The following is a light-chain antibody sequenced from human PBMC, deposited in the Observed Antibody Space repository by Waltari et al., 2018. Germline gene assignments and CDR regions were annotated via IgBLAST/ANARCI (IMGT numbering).Light chain of an antibody. Sequence: DIQLTQSPSFLSASVGDRVNITCRASQGITNYLAWYQQKPGKAPELLIYAASSLQSGVPSRFSGSGSGTEFTLTISGLQPEDFATYYCQQLNSYRTFGQGTKVDIK. CDR2: AAS. V-gene: IGKV1-9*01. CDR1: QGITNY. CDR3: QQLNSYRT. J-gene: IGKJ1*01.